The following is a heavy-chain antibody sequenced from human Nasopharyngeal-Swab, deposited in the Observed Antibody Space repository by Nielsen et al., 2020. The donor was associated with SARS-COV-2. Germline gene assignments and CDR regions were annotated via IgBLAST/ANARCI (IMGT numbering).Heavy chain of an antibody. J-gene: IGHJ6*02. D-gene: IGHD2-2*01. CDR2: IYSGGST. CDR3: ARVPCSNTSCYVGGYGMDV. Sequence: GESLKISCAASGFTVSSNYMSWVRQAPGKGLEWVSVIYSGGSTYYADSVKGRFTISRDNSKNTLYLQMNSLRAEDTAVYYCARVPCSNTSCYVGGYGMDVWGQGTTVTVSS. CDR1: GFTVSSNY. V-gene: IGHV3-53*01.